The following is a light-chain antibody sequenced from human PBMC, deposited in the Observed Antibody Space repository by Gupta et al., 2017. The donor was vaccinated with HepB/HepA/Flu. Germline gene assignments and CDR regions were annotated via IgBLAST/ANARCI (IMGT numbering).Light chain of an antibody. CDR1: SSDVGAYDY. Sequence: QSALTQPASVSGSPGLSITISCTGTSSDVGAYDYVSWYQQFPGKAPKLIIYDVRNRPSGVSNRFSGSKSGNTASLTISWLQAEDEADYYCRSYTTTTTVFGGGTKLTVL. CDR3: RSYTTTTTV. CDR2: DVR. J-gene: IGLJ3*02. V-gene: IGLV2-14*03.